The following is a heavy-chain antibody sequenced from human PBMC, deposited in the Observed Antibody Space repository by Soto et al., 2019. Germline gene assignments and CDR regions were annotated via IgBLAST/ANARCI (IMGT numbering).Heavy chain of an antibody. CDR1: GYTFTGYY. CDR3: ARGGGDSSGWIDY. Sequence: ASVKVSCKASGYTFTGYYMHWVRQAPGQGLEWMGWINPNSGGTNYAQKFQGWVTMTRDTSISTAYMELSRLRSDDTAVYYCARGGGDSSGWIDYWGQGTLVTVSS. D-gene: IGHD6-19*01. V-gene: IGHV1-2*04. CDR2: INPNSGGT. J-gene: IGHJ4*02.